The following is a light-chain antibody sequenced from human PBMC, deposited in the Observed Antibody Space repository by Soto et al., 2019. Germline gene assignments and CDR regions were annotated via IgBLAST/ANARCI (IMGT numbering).Light chain of an antibody. V-gene: IGKV1-12*01. CDR3: EQANSFPFT. J-gene: IGKJ3*01. CDR2: AAS. CDR1: QGISSW. Sequence: DIQMTQSPSSVSASVGDRGTITCRASQGISSWLAWYQQKPGKPPKLLIYAASSLQSGVPSRFSGSGSGTAFTLNISSLPPEDFATYDCEQANSFPFTFGPGTKVDIK.